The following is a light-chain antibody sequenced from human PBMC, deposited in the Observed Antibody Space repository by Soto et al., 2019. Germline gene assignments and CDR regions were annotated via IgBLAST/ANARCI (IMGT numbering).Light chain of an antibody. CDR3: MQALQTEGT. V-gene: IGKV2-28*01. CDR1: QSLLHSNGYNY. CDR2: LGS. J-gene: IGKJ2*02. Sequence: DIVMTQSPLSLPVTPGEPASISCRSSQSLLHSNGYNYLDWYLQKPGQSPQLLIYLGSNRASGVPDRFSGCGSGTDYTLKLSRVEAEDVGVYYCMQALQTEGTFGQGTKLEIK.